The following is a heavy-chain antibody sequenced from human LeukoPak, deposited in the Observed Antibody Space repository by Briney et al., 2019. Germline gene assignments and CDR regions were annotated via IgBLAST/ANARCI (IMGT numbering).Heavy chain of an antibody. CDR2: ISSSSSYI. Sequence: GGSLRLSCAASGLTFSSYSMNWVRQAPGKRLEWVSSISSSSSYIYYADSVKGRFTISRDNAKNSLYLQMNSLRAEDTAVYYCASGYDFWSGYYFGEDYWGQGTLVTVSS. CDR1: GLTFSSYS. J-gene: IGHJ4*02. CDR3: ASGYDFWSGYYFGEDY. V-gene: IGHV3-21*01. D-gene: IGHD3-3*01.